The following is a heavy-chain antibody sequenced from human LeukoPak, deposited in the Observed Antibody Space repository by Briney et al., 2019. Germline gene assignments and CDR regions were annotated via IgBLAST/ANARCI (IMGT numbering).Heavy chain of an antibody. D-gene: IGHD3-22*01. CDR3: AKDNSYDSSGYQNFDY. Sequence: GGSLRLSCAASGFTFDDYAMHWVRHAPGKGLEWVSGISWNSGSIGYADSVKGRFTISRDNAKNSLYLQMNSLRAEDTAMYYCAKDNSYDSSGYQNFDYWGQGTLVTVSS. CDR2: ISWNSGSI. CDR1: GFTFDDYA. V-gene: IGHV3-9*01. J-gene: IGHJ4*02.